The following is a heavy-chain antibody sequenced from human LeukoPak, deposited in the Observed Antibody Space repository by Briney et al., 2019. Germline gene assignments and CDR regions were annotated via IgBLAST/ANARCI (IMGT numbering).Heavy chain of an antibody. CDR2: IYYSGST. Sequence: DPSETLSLTCTVSGGSISSSSYYWGWIRQPPGKGLEWIGSIYYSGSTYYNPSLKSRVTISVDTSKNQFSLKLSSVTAADTAVYYCARRSPSRGFDYWGQGTLVTVSS. CDR1: GGSISSSSYY. V-gene: IGHV4-39*01. D-gene: IGHD3-10*01. J-gene: IGHJ4*02. CDR3: ARRSPSRGFDY.